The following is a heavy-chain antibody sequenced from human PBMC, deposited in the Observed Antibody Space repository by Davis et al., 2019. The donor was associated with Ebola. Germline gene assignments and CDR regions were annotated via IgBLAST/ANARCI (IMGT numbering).Heavy chain of an antibody. CDR1: GFTFSSYS. V-gene: IGHV3-48*04. J-gene: IGHJ4*02. Sequence: GGSLRLSCAASGFTFSSYSMSWVRQAPGKGLEWVSYISLSSSTIYYANSVKGRFTISRDNAKNSLYLQMNSLRAEDTAVYFCARHNTGMVAFDYWGQGTLVTVSS. CDR3: ARHNTGMVAFDY. CDR2: ISLSSSTI. D-gene: IGHD5-18*01.